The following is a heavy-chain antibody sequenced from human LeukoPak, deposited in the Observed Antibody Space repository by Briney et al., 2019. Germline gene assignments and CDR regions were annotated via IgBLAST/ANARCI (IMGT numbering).Heavy chain of an antibody. CDR3: ARVGPPKDRNAFDI. CDR1: GFTFSSYE. V-gene: IGHV3-48*03. J-gene: IGHJ3*02. CDR2: ISSSGSTI. Sequence: GGSLRLSCAASGFTFSSYEMNWVRQAPGKGLEWVSYISSSGSTIYYADSVKGRFTISRDNAKNSLYLQMNSLRAEDTAVYYCARVGPPKDRNAFDIWGQGTMVTVSS.